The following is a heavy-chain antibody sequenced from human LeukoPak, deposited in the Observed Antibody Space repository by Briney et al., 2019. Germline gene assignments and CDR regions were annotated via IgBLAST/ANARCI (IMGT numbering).Heavy chain of an antibody. D-gene: IGHD6-6*01. CDR1: GGSISSSNW. Sequence: PSETLSLTCAVSGGSISSSNWWSWVRQPPGKGLEWIGEIYHSGSTNYNPSLKSRVTISVDKSKNQFSLKLSSVTAADTAVYYCAREGIAARHYFDYWGQGTLVTVSS. CDR3: AREGIAARHYFDY. J-gene: IGHJ4*02. V-gene: IGHV4-4*02. CDR2: IYHSGST.